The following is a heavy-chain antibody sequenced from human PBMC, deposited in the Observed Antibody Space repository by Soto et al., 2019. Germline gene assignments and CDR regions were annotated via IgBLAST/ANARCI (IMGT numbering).Heavy chain of an antibody. V-gene: IGHV3-23*01. CDR3: VKRGRNWGAFEF. Sequence: VQLLESGGDLVQPGGSLRLSCVASGFILNNYAMSWVRQAPGKGLEWVSTIGGTDGASDGGLWYEDSVKGRFTISRDSSANTLFLHMDNLRAEDSALYYCVKRGRNWGAFEFWGQGTTVVVSS. CDR2: IGGTDGASDGGL. CDR1: GFILNNYA. D-gene: IGHD7-27*01. J-gene: IGHJ3*01.